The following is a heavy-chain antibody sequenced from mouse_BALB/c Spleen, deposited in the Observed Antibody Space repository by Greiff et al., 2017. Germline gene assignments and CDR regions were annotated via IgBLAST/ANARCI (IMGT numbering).Heavy chain of an antibody. V-gene: IGHV1-77*01. CDR3: ALTATGWYFDV. Sequence: VQLQESGAELARPGASVKLSCKASGYTFTDYYINWVKQRTGQGLEWIGEIYPGSGNTYYNEKFKGKATLTADKSSSTAYMQLSSLTSEDSAVYFCALTATGWYFDVWGAGTTVTVSS. J-gene: IGHJ1*01. CDR1: GYTFTDYY. D-gene: IGHD1-2*01. CDR2: IYPGSGNT.